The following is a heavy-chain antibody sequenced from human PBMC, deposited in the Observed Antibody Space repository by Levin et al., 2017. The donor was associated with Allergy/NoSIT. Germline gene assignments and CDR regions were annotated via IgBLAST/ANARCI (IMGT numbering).Heavy chain of an antibody. CDR2: IWYDGSNT. J-gene: IGHJ4*02. D-gene: IGHD2-2*02. CDR1: GFSLGGYA. CDR3: ARDLYTRQCDY. V-gene: IGHV3-33*01. Sequence: GGSLRLSCAASGFSLGGYAMHWVRQTPGKGLEWVAIIWYDGSNTYYADSVKGRFTISRDNSKNTLYLQMNSLRAEDTAVYYCARDLYTRQCDYWGQGTLVTVSS.